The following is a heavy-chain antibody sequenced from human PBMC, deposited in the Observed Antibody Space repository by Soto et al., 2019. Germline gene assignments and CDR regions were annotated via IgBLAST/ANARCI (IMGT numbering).Heavy chain of an antibody. CDR3: ARTIVVVPAAMLGIHDAFDI. CDR1: GCSISSYY. V-gene: IGHV4-59*01. J-gene: IGHJ3*02. CDR2: IYYSGST. Sequence: SDTPALTFTVYGCSISSYYWSWIGQPPGKGLEWIGYIYYSGSTNYNPSLKSRVTISVDTSKNQFSLKLSSVTAADTAVYYCARTIVVVPAAMLGIHDAFDIWGQGTIVTV. D-gene: IGHD2-2*01.